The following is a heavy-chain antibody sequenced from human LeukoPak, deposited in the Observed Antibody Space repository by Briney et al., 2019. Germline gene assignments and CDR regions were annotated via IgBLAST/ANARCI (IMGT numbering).Heavy chain of an antibody. CDR1: GFTFSSYG. Sequence: GRSLRLSCAASGFTFSSYGMHWVRQAPGKGLEWVAVISYDGSNKYYADSVKGRFTISRDNSKNTLYLQMNSLRAEDTAVYYCAKLIAAAGTGGGGDYWGQGTLVTVSS. CDR2: ISYDGSNK. V-gene: IGHV3-30*18. CDR3: AKLIAAAGTGGGGDY. J-gene: IGHJ4*02. D-gene: IGHD6-13*01.